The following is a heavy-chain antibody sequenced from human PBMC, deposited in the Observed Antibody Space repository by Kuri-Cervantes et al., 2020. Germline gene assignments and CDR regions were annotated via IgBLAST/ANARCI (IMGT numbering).Heavy chain of an antibody. CDR2: ISSDGTTI. V-gene: IGHV3-74*01. CDR3: ARGNGVNRHFYYMDV. CDR1: GFTFNNYW. Sequence: GESLKISCAASGFTFNNYWMHWVRQAPGKGLVWVSRISSDGTTISYADSVKGRFTISRDNAKDTLYLQMNSLRAEDTAVYYCARGNGVNRHFYYMDVWGKGTTVTVSS. J-gene: IGHJ6*03. D-gene: IGHD1/OR15-1a*01.